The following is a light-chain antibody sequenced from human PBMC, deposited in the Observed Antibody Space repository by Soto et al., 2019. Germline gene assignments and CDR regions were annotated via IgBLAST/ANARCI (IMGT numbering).Light chain of an antibody. V-gene: IGKV1-9*01. J-gene: IGKJ1*01. CDR2: AAS. CDR3: QQLNNYPRT. Sequence: IQLTQSPSSLSASVGDRVTITCRASQGISTYLAWHQQKPGKAPKLLIYAASTLQSGVPSRFSGSGSGTDFTLTISSLQPEDFATYYCQQLNNYPRTFGQGTKVEIK. CDR1: QGISTY.